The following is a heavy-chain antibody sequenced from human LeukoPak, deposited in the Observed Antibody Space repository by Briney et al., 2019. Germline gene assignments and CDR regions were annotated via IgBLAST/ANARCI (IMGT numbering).Heavy chain of an antibody. CDR3: AREIITRDAFDI. Sequence: ASVKVSCKASGGTFSSYAISWVRQAPGQGLEWMGWISAYNGNTNYAQKLQGRVTMTTDTSTSTAYMELRSLRSDDTAVYYCAREIITRDAFDIWGQGTMVTVSS. CDR1: GGTFSSYA. CDR2: ISAYNGNT. V-gene: IGHV1-18*01. D-gene: IGHD3-10*01. J-gene: IGHJ3*02.